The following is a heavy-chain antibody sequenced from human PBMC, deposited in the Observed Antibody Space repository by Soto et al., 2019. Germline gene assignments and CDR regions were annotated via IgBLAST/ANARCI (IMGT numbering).Heavy chain of an antibody. V-gene: IGHV3-23*01. D-gene: IGHD5-12*01. CDR1: GFTFSSYA. Sequence: GGSLRLSCAASGFTFSSYAMSWVRQAPGKGLEWVSAISGSGGSTYYADSVKGRFTISRDNSKNTLYLQMNSLGAEDTAVYYCEKGGGSDWGIFDYWGQGTLVTVSS. J-gene: IGHJ4*02. CDR3: EKGGGSDWGIFDY. CDR2: ISGSGGST.